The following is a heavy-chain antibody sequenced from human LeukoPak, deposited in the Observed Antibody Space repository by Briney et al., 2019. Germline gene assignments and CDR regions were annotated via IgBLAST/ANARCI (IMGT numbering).Heavy chain of an antibody. CDR3: ASDTSGYCSGGSCYYR. CDR1: GYTFTGYY. V-gene: IGHV1-2*02. D-gene: IGHD2-15*01. Sequence: ASVKVSCKASGYTFTGYYMHWVRQAPGQGFEWMGWINPNSGDTNYAQKFQGRVTMTRDTSISTAYMELSSLRSEDTAVYYCASDTSGYCSGGSCYYRWGQGTLVTVSS. J-gene: IGHJ4*02. CDR2: INPNSGDT.